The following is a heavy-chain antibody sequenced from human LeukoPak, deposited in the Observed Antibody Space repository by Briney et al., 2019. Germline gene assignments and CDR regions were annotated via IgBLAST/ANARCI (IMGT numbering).Heavy chain of an antibody. V-gene: IGHV3-21*01. CDR2: ISSSSDDK. CDR1: GFIFNIYH. J-gene: IGHJ4*02. Sequence: GGSLSPSCAASGFIFNIYHINWVRQAPGKGLEWVSFISSSSDDKYYADSVKGRFTISRDNAKNSLYLQMNSLRAEDTAVYYCARVDHFDYWGQGTLVTVSS. CDR3: ARVDHFDY.